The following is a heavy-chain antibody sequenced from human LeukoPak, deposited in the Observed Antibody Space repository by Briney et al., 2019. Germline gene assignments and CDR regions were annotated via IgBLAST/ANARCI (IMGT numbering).Heavy chain of an antibody. V-gene: IGHV1-69*04. J-gene: IGHJ4*02. CDR1: GGTFSSYA. CDR3: ARGEGEMATADY. Sequence: SVKVSCKASGGTFSSYAISWVRQAPGQGLEWMGRIIPILGIANYAQKFQGRVTITADKSTSTAYMELSSLRSEDTAVYYCARGEGEMATADYWGQGTLVTVSS. CDR2: IIPILGIA. D-gene: IGHD5-24*01.